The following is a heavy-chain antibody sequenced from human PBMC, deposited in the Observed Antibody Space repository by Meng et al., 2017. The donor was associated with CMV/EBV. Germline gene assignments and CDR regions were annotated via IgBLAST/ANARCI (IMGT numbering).Heavy chain of an antibody. CDR1: GFTFSSYG. V-gene: IGHV3-30*02. CDR2: IWYDGSNK. Sequence: GESLKISCAASGFTFSSYGMHWVRQAPGKGLEWVAFIWYDGSNKYYADSVKGRFSISRDNSKNTLYVQMNSLRAEDTAVYYCAKVDCTSTNCYFTDVWGQGTTVTVSS. D-gene: IGHD2-2*01. J-gene: IGHJ6*02. CDR3: AKVDCTSTNCYFTDV.